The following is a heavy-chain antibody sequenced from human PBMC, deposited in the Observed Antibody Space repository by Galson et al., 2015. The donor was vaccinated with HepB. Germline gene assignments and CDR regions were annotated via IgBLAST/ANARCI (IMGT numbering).Heavy chain of an antibody. CDR2: ISAYNGNT. Sequence: SVKVSCKASGYTFTGYGLSWVRQAPGQGLEWMGWISAYNGNTNYAQKLQGRVTMTTDTSTSTAYMELRSLRSDDTAVYYCARYCSGGSCYLGNFDYWGQGTLVTVSS. V-gene: IGHV1-18*01. D-gene: IGHD2-15*01. CDR3: ARYCSGGSCYLGNFDY. J-gene: IGHJ4*02. CDR1: GYTFTGYG.